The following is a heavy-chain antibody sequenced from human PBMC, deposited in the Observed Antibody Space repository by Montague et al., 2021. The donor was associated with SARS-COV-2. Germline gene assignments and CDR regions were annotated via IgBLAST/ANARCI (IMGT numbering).Heavy chain of an antibody. Sequence: SLRLSCAASGFTFNSYAMSWVRQAPGKGLEWVSIIYSGGSSAYXXXSXXGRFTISRDNSKNTLYLQMNSMLAEDTAVYYCAKTHRYYNRNFDYWGQGTLVTVSS. V-gene: IGHV3-23*03. CDR2: IYSGGSSA. CDR3: AKTHRYYNRNFDY. J-gene: IGHJ4*02. CDR1: GFTFNSYA. D-gene: IGHD3-22*01.